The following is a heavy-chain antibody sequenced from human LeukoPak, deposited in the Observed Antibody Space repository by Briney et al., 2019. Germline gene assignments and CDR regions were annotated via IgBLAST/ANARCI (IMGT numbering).Heavy chain of an antibody. CDR2: VNPSGGNT. V-gene: IGHV1-46*02. J-gene: IGHJ4*02. D-gene: IGHD6-19*01. CDR3: ARQVTYSSAIGVGY. Sequence: ASVKVSCKASGYTFKNHYMYWVRQAPGQGLGWMGVVNPSGGNTSYAQKFQGRVTRTSDTSTRTVYMEVISLRSEDTAVYYCARQVTYSSAIGVGYWGQGTLVTVS. CDR1: GYTFKNHY.